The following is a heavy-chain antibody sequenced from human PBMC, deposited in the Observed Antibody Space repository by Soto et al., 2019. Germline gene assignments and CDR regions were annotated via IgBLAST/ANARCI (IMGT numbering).Heavy chain of an antibody. CDR3: AHGSYSSSWYGYCYYGMDV. V-gene: IGHV2-5*02. CDR2: IYWDDDK. Sequence: QITLKESGPTLVKPTQTLTLTCTFSGFSLSTSGVGVGWIRQPPGKALEWLALIYWDDDKRYSPSLKSRLTISKDTSKNQVVLTMTNMDPVDTATYYSAHGSYSSSWYGYCYYGMDVWGQGTTVTVSS. J-gene: IGHJ6*02. CDR1: GFSLSTSGVG. D-gene: IGHD6-13*01.